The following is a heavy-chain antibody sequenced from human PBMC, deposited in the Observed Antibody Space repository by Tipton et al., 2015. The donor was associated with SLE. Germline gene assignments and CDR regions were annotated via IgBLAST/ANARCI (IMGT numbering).Heavy chain of an antibody. V-gene: IGHV4-34*01. CDR3: ARKPLDTVTTGWFDP. CDR2: INHSGST. Sequence: TLSLTCAVYGGSFSGYYWSWIRQPPGKGLEWIGEINHSGSTNYNPSLKSRVTISVDTSKNQFSLKLSSVTAADTAVYYCARKPLDTVTTGWFDPWGQGTLVTVSS. J-gene: IGHJ5*02. D-gene: IGHD4-11*01. CDR1: GGSFSGYY.